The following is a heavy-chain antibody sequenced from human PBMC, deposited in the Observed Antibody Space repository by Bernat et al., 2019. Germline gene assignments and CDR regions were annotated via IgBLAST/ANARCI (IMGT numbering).Heavy chain of an antibody. V-gene: IGHV1-69*01. Sequence: QVQLVQSGAEVKKPGSSVKVSCKASGGTFSSYAISWVRQAPGQGLEWMGGIIPIFGTANYAQKFQGRVTITADESTSTAYMELSSLRSEDTAVYYCARDALGYCSGGSCYAIDAFDIWGQGTMVTVSS. CDR1: GGTFSSYA. J-gene: IGHJ3*02. CDR2: IIPIFGTA. D-gene: IGHD2-15*01. CDR3: ARDALGYCSGGSCYAIDAFDI.